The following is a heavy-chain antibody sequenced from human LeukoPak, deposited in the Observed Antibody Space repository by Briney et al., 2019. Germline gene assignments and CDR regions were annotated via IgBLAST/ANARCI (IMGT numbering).Heavy chain of an antibody. Sequence: PGGSLRLSCAASGFTFSSYWMSWVRQAPGKGLEWIGYIYYSGSTNYNPSLKSRITISVDTSKNQFSLKLNSVTAADTAVYYCARHGYDSSGYYFAYWGQGTLVTVSS. CDR1: GFTFSSYW. D-gene: IGHD3-22*01. V-gene: IGHV4-59*08. CDR2: IYYSGST. J-gene: IGHJ4*02. CDR3: ARHGYDSSGYYFAY.